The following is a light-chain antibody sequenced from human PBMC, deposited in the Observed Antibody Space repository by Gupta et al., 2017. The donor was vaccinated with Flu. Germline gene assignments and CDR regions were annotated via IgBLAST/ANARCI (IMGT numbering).Light chain of an antibody. CDR3: QQTYTTPLT. CDR2: SAS. V-gene: IGKV1-39*01. Sequence: DIQMTQSPSSLSASVGDRVTITCRASQSVNTYLNWYQQKPGKAPKVLIYSASNLQSGVPSRFSASGSETDFTLTISSLQPEDFATDYCQQTYTTPLTFGGGTKVEIK. CDR1: QSVNTY. J-gene: IGKJ4*01.